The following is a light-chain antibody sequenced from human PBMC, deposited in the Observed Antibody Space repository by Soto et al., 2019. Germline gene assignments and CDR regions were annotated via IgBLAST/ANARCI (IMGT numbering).Light chain of an antibody. CDR2: VAS. CDR1: QGIRND. CDR3: QKYNSSPLT. Sequence: IQLTQSPSSLSASLGDRVTITCRASQGIRNDLGWYQQKPGKVPKLLIYVASTLQSGVPSRFSGSGAGTDFTLTISSLQPEDVATYYCQKYNSSPLTFGGGTKVDIK. J-gene: IGKJ4*01. V-gene: IGKV1-27*01.